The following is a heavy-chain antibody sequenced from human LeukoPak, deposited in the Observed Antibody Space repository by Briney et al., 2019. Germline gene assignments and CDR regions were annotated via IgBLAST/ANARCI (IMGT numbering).Heavy chain of an antibody. J-gene: IGHJ4*02. Sequence: GGSLRLSCVASGFTFSSYWMSWVRQAPGKGLEWVANIKQDGSEKYYVDSVKGRFTISRDNAKNSLYLQMNSLRAEDTAVYYCARGYCSGGSCYSNIDYWGQGTLVTVSS. CDR1: GFTFSSYW. D-gene: IGHD2-15*01. V-gene: IGHV3-7*03. CDR2: IKQDGSEK. CDR3: ARGYCSGGSCYSNIDY.